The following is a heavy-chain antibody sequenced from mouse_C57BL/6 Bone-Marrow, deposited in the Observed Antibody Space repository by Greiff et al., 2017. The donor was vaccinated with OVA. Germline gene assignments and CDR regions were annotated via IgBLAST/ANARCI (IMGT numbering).Heavy chain of an antibody. CDR2: IYPRSGNT. J-gene: IGHJ2*01. D-gene: IGHD1-1*02. CDR1: GYTFTSYG. V-gene: IGHV1-81*01. Sequence: LVESGAELARPGASVKLSCKASGYTFTSYGISWVKQRTGQGLEWIGEIYPRSGNTYYNEKFKGKATLTADKSSSTAYMELRSLTSEDSAVYFCARCGYYFDYWGQGTTLTVSS. CDR3: ARCGYYFDY.